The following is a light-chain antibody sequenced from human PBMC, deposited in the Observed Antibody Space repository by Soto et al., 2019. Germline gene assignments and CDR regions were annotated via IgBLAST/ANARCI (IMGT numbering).Light chain of an antibody. J-gene: IGLJ1*01. V-gene: IGLV2-14*01. CDR2: EVS. CDR1: SSDIGGYNY. Sequence: QSVLTQPDSVSGSPGQSITISCAGTSSDIGGYNYVSWYQQHPGKAPKVMIYEVSNRPSGVSNRFSGSKSGNTASLTISGLQAEDEADYYCSSYTSSSTLYVFGSGTKVTVL. CDR3: SSYTSSSTLYV.